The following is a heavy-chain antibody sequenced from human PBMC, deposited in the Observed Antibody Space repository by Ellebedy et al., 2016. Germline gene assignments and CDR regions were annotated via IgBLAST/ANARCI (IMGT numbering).Heavy chain of an antibody. J-gene: IGHJ3*02. CDR2: MNPNSGNT. D-gene: IGHD1-26*01. CDR1: GYTFTSYG. Sequence: ASVKVSXXASGYTFTSYGINWVRQATGQGLEWMGWMNPNSGNTGYAQKFQGRVTMTRNTSISTAYMELSSLRSEDTAVYYCAKDPSRDSGRPQEDAFDIWGQGTMVTVSS. CDR3: AKDPSRDSGRPQEDAFDI. V-gene: IGHV1-8*02.